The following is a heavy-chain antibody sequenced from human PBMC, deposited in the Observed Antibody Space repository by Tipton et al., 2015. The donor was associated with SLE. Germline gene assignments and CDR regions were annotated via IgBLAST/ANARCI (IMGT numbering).Heavy chain of an antibody. CDR1: SFTFSSYA. Sequence: SLRLSCAASSFTFSSYAMSWVRQAPGKGLQWVASISGSGSHTSYADSVKSRFTISRDRSNTLYLQMNSLRAEDTALYYCAKGRGFGAIYPFDSWGQGTLVTVSS. D-gene: IGHD4/OR15-4a*01. CDR3: AKGRGFGAIYPFDS. CDR2: ISGSGSHT. J-gene: IGHJ4*02. V-gene: IGHV3-23*01.